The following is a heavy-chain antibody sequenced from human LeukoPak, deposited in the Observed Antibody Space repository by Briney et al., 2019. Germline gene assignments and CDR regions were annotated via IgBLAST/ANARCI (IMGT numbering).Heavy chain of an antibody. V-gene: IGHV3-48*03. D-gene: IGHD5-12*01. CDR1: GFTFSSKE. CDR3: ARDGYSGYDAGEAFDI. Sequence: GGSLRLSCAASGFTFSSKEMNWVRQAPGKGLGWDSYISSSGSTIYYADSVKGRSTISRDNAKTSLYLQMNSLRAEDTAVYYCARDGYSGYDAGEAFDIWGQGTMVTVSS. J-gene: IGHJ3*02. CDR2: ISSSGSTI.